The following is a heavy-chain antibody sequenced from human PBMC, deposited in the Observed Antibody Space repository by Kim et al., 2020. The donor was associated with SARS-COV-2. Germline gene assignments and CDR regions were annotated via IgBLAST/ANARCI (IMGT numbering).Heavy chain of an antibody. Sequence: ASVKVSCKASGYTFTGYYMHWVRQAPGQGLEWMGWINPNSGGTNYAQKFQGRVTMTRDTSISTAYMELSRLRSDDTAVYYCASTPQWLVEKDAFDIWGQGTMVTVSS. V-gene: IGHV1-2*02. CDR2: INPNSGGT. D-gene: IGHD6-19*01. CDR3: ASTPQWLVEKDAFDI. J-gene: IGHJ3*02. CDR1: GYTFTGYY.